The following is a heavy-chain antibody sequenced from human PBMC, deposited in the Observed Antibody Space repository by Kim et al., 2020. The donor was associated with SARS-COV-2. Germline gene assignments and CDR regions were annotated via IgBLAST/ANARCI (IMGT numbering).Heavy chain of an antibody. V-gene: IGHV3-23*01. Sequence: GGSLRLSCAASGFTFSSYAMSWVHQAPGKGLEWVSAISGSGGSTYYADSVKGRFTISRDNSKNTLYLQMNSLRAEDTAVYYCAKDGDRRLYYYYGMDVWGQGTTVTVSS. J-gene: IGHJ6*02. CDR3: AKDGDRRLYYYYGMDV. CDR2: ISGSGGST. CDR1: GFTFSSYA.